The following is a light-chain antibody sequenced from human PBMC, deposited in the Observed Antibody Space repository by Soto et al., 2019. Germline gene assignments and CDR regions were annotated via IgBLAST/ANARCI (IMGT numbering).Light chain of an antibody. J-gene: IGKJ1*01. Sequence: EIVLTQSPATLSLSPGERAALSCRASQSVSSYLAWYQQKPGQAPRLLIYDASNRATGIPARFSGSGSGTEFTLTISSLQSEDFAVYYCQHYNYWPPKTFGQGTKVDIK. CDR3: QHYNYWPPKT. V-gene: IGKV3-11*01. CDR2: DAS. CDR1: QSVSSY.